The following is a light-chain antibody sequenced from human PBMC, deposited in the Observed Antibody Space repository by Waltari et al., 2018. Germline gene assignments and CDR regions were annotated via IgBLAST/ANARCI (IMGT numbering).Light chain of an antibody. J-gene: IGLJ2*01. Sequence: SYVLTQPPSVSWAPGKTASISCEGNNIGSTGVHWYQQKSGQAPVLSITFDSDRPSATPDGFSASNSGNSASLTIRRVAARDVDHYYCQACDSRAYSRAIGGGTRLIVL. V-gene: IGLV3-21*04. CDR2: FDS. CDR3: QACDSRAYSRA. CDR1: NIGSTG.